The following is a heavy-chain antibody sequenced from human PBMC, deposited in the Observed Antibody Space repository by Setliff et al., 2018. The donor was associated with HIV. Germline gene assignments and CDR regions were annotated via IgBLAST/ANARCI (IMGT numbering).Heavy chain of an antibody. V-gene: IGHV5-51*06. J-gene: IGHJ3*02. D-gene: IGHD3-3*01. CDR2: IYPYDSDT. Sequence: GESLKISCKASGYSFTGYWVGWVRQMPGKGLEWMGIIYPYDSDTRYSPSFQGQVIISADKSISTAYVQWSGLKASDTAMYYCARRPYYDSWSGHQAFDIWGQGTMVTVSS. CDR1: GYSFTGYW. CDR3: ARRPYYDSWSGHQAFDI.